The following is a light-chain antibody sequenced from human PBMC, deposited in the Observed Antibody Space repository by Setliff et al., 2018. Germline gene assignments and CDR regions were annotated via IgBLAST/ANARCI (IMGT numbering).Light chain of an antibody. CDR1: SSNFGSRS. J-gene: IGLJ1*01. CDR3: AAENDNLNGDV. Sequence: VLTQPPSASGTPGQRVTVSCSGSSSNFGSRSVSWFQQLPGTPPKLLIYSNNQRPSGVPDRFSGSKSGSSASLAISGLQSEDEADYYCAAENDNLNGDVFGTGTKGTVL. CDR2: SNN. V-gene: IGLV1-44*01.